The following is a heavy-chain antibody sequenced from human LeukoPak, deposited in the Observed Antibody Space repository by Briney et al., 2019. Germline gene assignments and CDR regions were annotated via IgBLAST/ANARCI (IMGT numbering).Heavy chain of an antibody. D-gene: IGHD1-1*01. Sequence: SETLSLTCTVSGYSISSGYYWGWIRQSPGKGLEWIGSIYHSGSTYYNPSLKSRVTISVDTSKNQFSLNLSSVTAADTAVYYCARVREDPWNSAPHAFDIWGQGTMVTVSS. CDR3: ARVREDPWNSAPHAFDI. CDR2: IYHSGST. J-gene: IGHJ3*02. CDR1: GYSISSGYY. V-gene: IGHV4-38-2*02.